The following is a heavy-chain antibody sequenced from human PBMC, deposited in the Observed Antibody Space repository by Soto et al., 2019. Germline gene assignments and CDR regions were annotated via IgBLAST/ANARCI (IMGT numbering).Heavy chain of an antibody. J-gene: IGHJ5*02. Sequence: PGGSLRLSCAASGFTFSSYAMHWVRQAPGKGLEWVAVISYDGSNKYYADSVKGRFTISRDNSKNTLYLQMNSLRAEDTAVYYCARDTATWITMIAGFDPWGQGTLVTVSS. V-gene: IGHV3-30-3*01. CDR3: ARDTATWITMIAGFDP. CDR2: ISYDGSNK. CDR1: GFTFSSYA. D-gene: IGHD3-22*01.